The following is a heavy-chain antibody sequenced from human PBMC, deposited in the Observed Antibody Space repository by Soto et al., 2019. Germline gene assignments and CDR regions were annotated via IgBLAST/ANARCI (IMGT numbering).Heavy chain of an antibody. J-gene: IGHJ5*02. CDR1: GGSISSGGYY. Sequence: SETLSLTCTVSGGSISSGGYYWSWIRQHPGKGLEWIGYFYYSGSTYYNPSLKSRVTISVDTSKNQFSLKLSSVTAADTAVYYCARELAVVTPNNWFDPWGQGTLVTVSS. CDR2: FYYSGST. D-gene: IGHD2-21*02. V-gene: IGHV4-31*03. CDR3: ARELAVVTPNNWFDP.